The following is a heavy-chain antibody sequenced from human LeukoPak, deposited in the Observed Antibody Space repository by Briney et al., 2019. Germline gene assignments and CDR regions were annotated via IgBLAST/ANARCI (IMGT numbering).Heavy chain of an antibody. V-gene: IGHV3-30*02. CDR2: IAHHGNDR. D-gene: IGHD2-8*02. CDR3: AKDGSWSCTD. CDR1: GSIFSKSA. J-gene: IGHJ4*02. Sequence: GGSLRLSCAASGSIFSKSAMHWVRQGPGKGLEWVAYIAHHGNDRYYADSVKGRFTISRDNSKRTLYLQMNRLNPDDTAVYYCAKDGSWSCTDWGQGTLITVSS.